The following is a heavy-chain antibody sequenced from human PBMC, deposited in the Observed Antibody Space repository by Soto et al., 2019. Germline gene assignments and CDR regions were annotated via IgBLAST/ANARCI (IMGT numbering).Heavy chain of an antibody. V-gene: IGHV1-69*02. J-gene: IGHJ5*02. CDR3: ASNPLGYCSGGSCDQNFNWFDP. D-gene: IGHD2-15*01. CDR1: GGTFSSYT. CDR2: IIPILGIA. Sequence: QVQLVQSGAEVKKPGSSVKVSCKASGGTFSSYTISWVRQAPGQGLEWMGRIIPILGIANYAQKFQGRVTITAGKSTSTAYMELSSLRSEDTAVYYCASNPLGYCSGGSCDQNFNWFDPWGQGTLVTVSS.